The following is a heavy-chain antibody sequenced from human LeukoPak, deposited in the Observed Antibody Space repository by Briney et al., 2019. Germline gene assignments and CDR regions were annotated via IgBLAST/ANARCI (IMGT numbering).Heavy chain of an antibody. CDR3: ARGAAAGTMWGGFDY. CDR2: INSDGSST. D-gene: IGHD6-13*01. CDR1: GFTFSSYW. J-gene: IGHJ4*02. V-gene: IGHV3-74*01. Sequence: GSLRLSCAASGFTFSSYWMHWVRQAPGKGLVWVSRINSDGSSTSYADSVKGRFTISRDNAKNTLYLQMNSLRAEDTAGYYCARGAAAGTMWGGFDYWGQGTLVTVSS.